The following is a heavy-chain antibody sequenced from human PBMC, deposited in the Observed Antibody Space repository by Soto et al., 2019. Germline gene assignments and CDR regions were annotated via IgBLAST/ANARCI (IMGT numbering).Heavy chain of an antibody. J-gene: IGHJ4*01. CDR1: GYSISSGSY. CDR2: IYHGGTT. Sequence: PSETLSLTCTVSGYSISSGSYWGWIRQPPGKGPEWIASIYHGGTTFYNPSLKSRVTVSVDKSNNQFSLKLRSVTAADTAVYYCAKAHVMAVAGSTFDYWGHGTLVTVYS. CDR3: AKAHVMAVAGSTFDY. V-gene: IGHV4-38-2*02. D-gene: IGHD6-19*01.